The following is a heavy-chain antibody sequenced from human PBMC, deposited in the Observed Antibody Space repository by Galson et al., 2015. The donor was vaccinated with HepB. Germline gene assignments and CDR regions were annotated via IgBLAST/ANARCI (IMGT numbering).Heavy chain of an antibody. V-gene: IGHV1-69*13. CDR1: GGTFSSYA. J-gene: IGHJ6*03. CDR3: ARERCSSTSCYRGYSSSPYYYYMDV. D-gene: IGHD2-2*02. Sequence: SVKVSCKASGGTFSSYAISWVRQAPGQGLEWMGGIIPIFGTANYAQKFQGRVTTTADESTSTAYMELSSLRSEDTAVYYCARERCSSTSCYRGYSSSPYYYYMDVWGKGTTVTVSS. CDR2: IIPIFGTA.